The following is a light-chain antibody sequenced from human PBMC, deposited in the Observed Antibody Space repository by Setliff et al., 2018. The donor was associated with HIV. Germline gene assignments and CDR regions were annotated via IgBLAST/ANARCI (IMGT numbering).Light chain of an antibody. V-gene: IGLV1-44*01. CDR1: SSNIGSNT. CDR3: SSYAITNTLP. Sequence: QSVLTQPPSASGTPGQRVTISCSGSSSNIGSNTVNWYQQLPGTAPKLLIYSNNQRPSGVSNRFSGSKSGNTASLTISGLQTEDEADYYCSSYAITNTLPFGTGTKVTVL. CDR2: SNN. J-gene: IGLJ1*01.